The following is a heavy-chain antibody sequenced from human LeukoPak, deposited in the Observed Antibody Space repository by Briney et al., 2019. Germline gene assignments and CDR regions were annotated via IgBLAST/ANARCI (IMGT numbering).Heavy chain of an antibody. CDR2: IYYSGST. J-gene: IGHJ6*03. D-gene: IGHD6-6*01. V-gene: IGHV4-59*11. CDR1: GGSISSHY. CDR3: ASSSSSHYYYYYMDV. Sequence: SETLSLTCTVSGGSISSHYWSWIRQPPGKGLEWIGYIYYSGSTNYNPSLKSRVTISVDTSKNQFYLKLSSVTAADTAVYYCASSSSSHYYYYYMDVWGKGTTVTVSS.